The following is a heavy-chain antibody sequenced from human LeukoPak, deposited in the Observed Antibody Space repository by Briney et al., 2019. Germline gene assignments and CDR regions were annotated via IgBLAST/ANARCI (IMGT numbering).Heavy chain of an antibody. CDR2: INPNSGGT. V-gene: IGHV1-2*02. Sequence: ASVKVSCKASGYTFTSYDINWVRQATGQGLEWMGWINPNSGGTNYAQKFQGRVTMTRDTSISTAYMELSRLRSDDTAVYYCARGVVPAAMGYDAFDIWGQGTMVTVSS. D-gene: IGHD2-2*01. CDR1: GYTFTSYD. J-gene: IGHJ3*02. CDR3: ARGVVPAAMGYDAFDI.